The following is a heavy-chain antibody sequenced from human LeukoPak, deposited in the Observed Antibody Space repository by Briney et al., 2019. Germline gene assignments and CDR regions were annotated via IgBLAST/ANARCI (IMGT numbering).Heavy chain of an antibody. V-gene: IGHV4-59*08. CDR2: MHYSGSS. Sequence: PSETLSLTCTVSGGSISSYYWGWIRQPPGKGLEWIGSMHYSGSSYYNPSLKSRVTISVDTSKNQFSPKLTSVTAADTAVYYCARRTNDYGDYWGQGTLVTVSS. CDR1: GGSISSYY. D-gene: IGHD1/OR15-1a*01. CDR3: ARRTNDYGDY. J-gene: IGHJ4*02.